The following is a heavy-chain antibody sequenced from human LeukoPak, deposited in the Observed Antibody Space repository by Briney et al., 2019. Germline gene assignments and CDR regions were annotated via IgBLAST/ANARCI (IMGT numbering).Heavy chain of an antibody. V-gene: IGHV3-66*01. J-gene: IGHJ4*02. CDR3: ARSGVWSKGPDY. CDR2: IYSGGST. Sequence: PGGSLRLSCAASGFTVSSNYMSWVRQAPGKGLEWVSVIYSGGSTYYADSVKGRFTISRDNAKNSLYLQMNSLRAEDTAVYYCARSGVWSKGPDYWGQGTLVTVSS. D-gene: IGHD1-26*01. CDR1: GFTVSSNY.